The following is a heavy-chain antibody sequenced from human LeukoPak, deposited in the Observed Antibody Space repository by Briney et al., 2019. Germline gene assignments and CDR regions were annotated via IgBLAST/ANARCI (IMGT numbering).Heavy chain of an antibody. CDR3: ARDHWQKKDYYYYGMDV. CDR2: ISYDGSNK. D-gene: IGHD1-1*01. Sequence: GVSVRLSCAASGFTFSSYAMHWVRQAPGKGLEGVAVISYDGSNKYYADSVKARFTISRDNSKNSLYMQMNRVRGEDTAVYYCARDHWQKKDYYYYGMDVWGQGTTVTVSS. CDR1: GFTFSSYA. V-gene: IGHV3-30*04. J-gene: IGHJ6*02.